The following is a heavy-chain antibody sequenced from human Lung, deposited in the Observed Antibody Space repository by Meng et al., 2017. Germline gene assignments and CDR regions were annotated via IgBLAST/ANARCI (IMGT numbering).Heavy chain of an antibody. J-gene: IGHJ4*02. Sequence: EVQLVESGGGLVKPGWSLRLSCAASGFTFSSYSMNWVRQAPGKGLEWVSSISSSSSYIYYADSVKGRFTISRDNAKNSLYLQMNSLRAEDTAVYYCARLPLLWFGESHDFDYWGQGTLVTSPQ. CDR3: ARLPLLWFGESHDFDY. CDR1: GFTFSSYS. D-gene: IGHD3-10*01. CDR2: ISSSSSYI. V-gene: IGHV3-21*02.